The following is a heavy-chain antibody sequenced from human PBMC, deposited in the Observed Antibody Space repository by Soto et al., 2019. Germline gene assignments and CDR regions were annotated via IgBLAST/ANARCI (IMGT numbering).Heavy chain of an antibody. V-gene: IGHV4-39*01. CDR1: GGSISISSYY. CDR2: IYYSGNT. J-gene: IGHJ5*02. Sequence: SETLSLTCTVSGGSISISSYYWGWILHPPGRGLEWIGSIYYSGNTYYNPSLKSRVTISVDTSKNQFSLKVSSVTAADTAVYYCARHPLIRGALNWFDAWGQGTLVTVSS. CDR3: ARHPLIRGALNWFDA. D-gene: IGHD3-10*01.